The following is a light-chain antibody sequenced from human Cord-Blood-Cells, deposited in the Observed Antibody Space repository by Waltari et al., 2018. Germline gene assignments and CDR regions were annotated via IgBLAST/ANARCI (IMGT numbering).Light chain of an antibody. J-gene: IGLJ3*02. Sequence: QSALTQPRSVSGSPGQSVTISCTGTSSDVGGYNYVSWYQQHPGKAPKLMIYDVSTRPSGVLGRFSGSKSGSTASLTISGRQAEDEADYYCCSYAGSYTWVFGGGTKLTVL. CDR1: SSDVGGYNY. CDR3: CSYAGSYTWV. CDR2: DVS. V-gene: IGLV2-11*01.